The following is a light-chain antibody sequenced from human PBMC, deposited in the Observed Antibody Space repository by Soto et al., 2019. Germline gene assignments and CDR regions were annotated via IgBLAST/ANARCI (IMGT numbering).Light chain of an antibody. CDR1: RSNIGAGYD. V-gene: IGLV1-40*01. CDR2: DNS. J-gene: IGLJ2*01. Sequence: QSVLTQPPSLSGAPGQRVTISCTGSRSNIGAGYDVHWYQHLPGTAPKVLIFDNSNRPSGVPDRFSGSKSGTSASLAITGLQAEDEAVYYCHSYDVSLMGPAFGGGTKLTVL. CDR3: HSYDVSLMGPA.